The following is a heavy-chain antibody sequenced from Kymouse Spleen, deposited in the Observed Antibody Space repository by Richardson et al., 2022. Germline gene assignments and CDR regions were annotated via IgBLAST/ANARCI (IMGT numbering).Heavy chain of an antibody. Sequence: EVQLVESGGGLVQPGRSLRLSCAASGFTFDDYAMHWVRQAPGKGLEWVSGISWNSGSIGYADSVKGRFTISRDNAKNSLYLQMNSLRAEDTALYYCAKESASPLYYYYGMDVWGQGTTVTVSS. J-gene: IGHJ6*02. V-gene: IGHV3-9*01. CDR1: GFTFDDYA. CDR2: ISWNSGSI. D-gene: IGHD2-2*02. CDR3: AKESASPLYYYYGMDV.